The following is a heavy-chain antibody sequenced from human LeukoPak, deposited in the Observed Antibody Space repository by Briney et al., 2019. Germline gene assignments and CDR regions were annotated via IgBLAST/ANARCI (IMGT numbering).Heavy chain of an antibody. D-gene: IGHD1-26*01. J-gene: IGHJ6*02. CDR1: GFTFDDYA. Sequence: GGSLRLSCAASGFTFDDYAMHSVRQAPGKGLEWVSLISGNGGSTYYADSVKGRFTISRDNSKNSLYLQMNSLRTEDTALYYCAKDIVGATKGYYYYGMDVWGQGTTVTVSS. V-gene: IGHV3-43*02. CDR3: AKDIVGATKGYYYYGMDV. CDR2: ISGNGGST.